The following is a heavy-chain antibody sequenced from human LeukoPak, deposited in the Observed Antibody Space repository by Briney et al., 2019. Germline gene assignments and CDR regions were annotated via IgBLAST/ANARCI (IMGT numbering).Heavy chain of an antibody. CDR3: ARAREYYDILTGHYYYYYMDV. D-gene: IGHD3-9*01. CDR1: GYTFTGYY. Sequence: ASVKVSCKASGYTFTGYYMHWVRQAPGQGLEWMGWINPNSGGTNYAQKFQGRVTMTRDTSISTAYMELSRLRSDDTAVYYCARAREYYDILTGHYYYYYMDVWGKGTTVTISS. V-gene: IGHV1-2*02. CDR2: INPNSGGT. J-gene: IGHJ6*03.